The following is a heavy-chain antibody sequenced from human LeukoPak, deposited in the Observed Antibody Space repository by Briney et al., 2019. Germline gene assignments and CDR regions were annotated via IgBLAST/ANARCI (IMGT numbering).Heavy chain of an antibody. D-gene: IGHD5-12*01. Sequence: SETLSLTCTVSGGSISSYCWSWIRQPPGKALEWIGYIYYSGSTNYNPSLKSRVTISVDTSKNQFSLKLSSVTAADTAVYYCARRVAIGPGGYDPYGWFDPWGQGTLVTVSS. V-gene: IGHV4-59*08. J-gene: IGHJ5*02. CDR1: GGSISSYC. CDR3: ARRVAIGPGGYDPYGWFDP. CDR2: IYYSGST.